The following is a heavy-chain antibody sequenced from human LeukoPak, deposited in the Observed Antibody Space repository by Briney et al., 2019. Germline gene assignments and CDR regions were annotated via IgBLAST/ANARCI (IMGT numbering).Heavy chain of an antibody. J-gene: IGHJ5*02. Sequence: NPSETLSLTCTVSGGSISNYYWSWIRQPPGKGLEWIGYIYYSGSTNYNPSLKSRVTISVDTSKNQFSLKLSSVTAADTAVYYCARDRGIPWFDPWGQGTLVTVSS. D-gene: IGHD3-10*01. CDR1: GGSISNYY. CDR3: ARDRGIPWFDP. CDR2: IYYSGST. V-gene: IGHV4-59*12.